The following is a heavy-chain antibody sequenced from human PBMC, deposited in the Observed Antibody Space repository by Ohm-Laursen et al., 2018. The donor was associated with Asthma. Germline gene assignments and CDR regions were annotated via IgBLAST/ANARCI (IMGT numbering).Heavy chain of an antibody. CDR3: ARDGSTGGYYYYGIDV. Sequence: GSLRLSCAASGFTFSDYYMSWIRQAPGKGLEWVSYISSSSSTITYADSVKGRFTISRDNAKNSLYLQMNSLRAEDTSVYYCARDGSTGGYYYYGIDVVCQGSTVVVAS. V-gene: IGHV3-11*04. D-gene: IGHD1-7*01. CDR1: GFTFSDYY. J-gene: IGHJ6*02. CDR2: ISSSSSTI.